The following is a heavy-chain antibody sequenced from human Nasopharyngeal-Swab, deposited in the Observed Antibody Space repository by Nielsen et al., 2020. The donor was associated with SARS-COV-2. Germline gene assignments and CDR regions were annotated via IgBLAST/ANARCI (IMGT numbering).Heavy chain of an antibody. J-gene: IGHJ1*01. CDR1: GGSFSGYY. Sequence: SETLSLTCAVYGGSFSGYYWSWIRQPPGKGLEWIGEINHSGSTNYNPSPKSRVTISVDMSKNQFSLKLSSVTAADTAVYYCARGTAVILYCGGDCYPGYFQHWGQGTLVTVSS. V-gene: IGHV4-34*01. CDR3: ARGTAVILYCGGDCYPGYFQH. D-gene: IGHD2-21*02. CDR2: INHSGST.